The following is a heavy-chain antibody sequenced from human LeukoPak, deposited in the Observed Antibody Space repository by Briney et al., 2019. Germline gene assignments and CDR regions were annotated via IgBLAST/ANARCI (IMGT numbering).Heavy chain of an antibody. CDR3: ASRITDYYYDSSGYPDY. Sequence: SVKVSCKASGYTFTSYGISWVRQAPGQGLEWMGGIIPIFGTANYAQKFQGRVTITADESTSTAYMELSSLRSEDTAVYYCASRITDYYYDSSGYPDYWGQGTLVTVSS. CDR2: IIPIFGTA. CDR1: GYTFTSYG. V-gene: IGHV1-69*13. D-gene: IGHD3-22*01. J-gene: IGHJ4*02.